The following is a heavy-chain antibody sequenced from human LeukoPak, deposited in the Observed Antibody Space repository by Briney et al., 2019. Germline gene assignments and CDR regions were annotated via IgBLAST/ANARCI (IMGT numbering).Heavy chain of an antibody. CDR2: ISYDGSNK. J-gene: IGHJ4*02. CDR3: EGIATRLENFDY. CDR1: GFTVSSNY. D-gene: IGHD6-6*01. V-gene: IGHV3-30-3*01. Sequence: PGGSLRLSCAASGFTVSSNYMSWVRQAPGKGLEWVAVISYDGSNKYHADSVKGRFTISRDNSKNTLYLQMNSLRPEDTAVYYCEGIATRLENFDYWGQGTLVTVSS.